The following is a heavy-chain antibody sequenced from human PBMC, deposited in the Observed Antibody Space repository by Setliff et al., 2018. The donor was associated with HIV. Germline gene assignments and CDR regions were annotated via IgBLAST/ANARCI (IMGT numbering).Heavy chain of an antibody. CDR3: ARHKSQPYYFDY. V-gene: IGHV4-34*01. J-gene: IGHJ4*02. CDR1: GGSFSGYY. CDR2: FNHGRST. Sequence: KTSETLSLTCAVYGGSFSGYYWSWIRQPPGKGLEWIGEFNHGRSTNNNPSLKSRVTISVDTSKNQFSLKLSSVTAADTAVYYCARHKSQPYYFDYWGQGTLVTVSS.